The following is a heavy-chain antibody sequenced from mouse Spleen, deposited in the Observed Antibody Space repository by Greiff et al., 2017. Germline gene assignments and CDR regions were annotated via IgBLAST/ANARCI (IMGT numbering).Heavy chain of an antibody. D-gene: IGHD1-1*01. J-gene: IGHJ2*01. Sequence: QVQLQQSGAELVRPGSSVKLSCKASGYTFTSYWMHWVKQRPIQGLEWIGNIDPSDSETHYNQKFKDKATLTVDKSSSTAYMQLSSLTSEDSAVYYCARGRDYGSFFDYWGQGTTLTVSS. V-gene: IGHV1-52*01. CDR1: GYTFTSYW. CDR2: IDPSDSET. CDR3: ARGRDYGSFFDY.